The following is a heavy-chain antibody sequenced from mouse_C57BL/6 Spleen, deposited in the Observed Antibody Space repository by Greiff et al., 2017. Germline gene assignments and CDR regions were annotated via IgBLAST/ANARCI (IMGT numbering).Heavy chain of an antibody. D-gene: IGHD2-13*01. CDR2: IDPSDSYT. CDR1: GYTFTSYW. CDR3: ARRRTDYYFDY. Sequence: QVQLQQSGAELVKPGASVKLSCKASGYTFTSYWMQWVKQRPGQGLEWIGDIDPSDSYTNYNQTFKGKATLTVDTSSSTAYMQLSSLTSEDSAVYYCARRRTDYYFDYWGQGTTLTVSS. J-gene: IGHJ2*01. V-gene: IGHV1-50*01.